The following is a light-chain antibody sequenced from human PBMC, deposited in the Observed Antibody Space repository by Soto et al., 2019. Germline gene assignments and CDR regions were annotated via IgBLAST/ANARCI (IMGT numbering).Light chain of an antibody. Sequence: IVLMQSAGALSLYTKERATLSCRACQSVSSGYLVWYQQRPGQPPRLLIYGTSNRAAGIPDRFSGSGSGTDFSLTIYSLEPEDSPVYYCQQHGSSALTFCGCT. CDR2: GTS. V-gene: IGKV3-20*01. CDR3: QQHGSSALT. CDR1: QSVSSGY. J-gene: IGKJ4*01.